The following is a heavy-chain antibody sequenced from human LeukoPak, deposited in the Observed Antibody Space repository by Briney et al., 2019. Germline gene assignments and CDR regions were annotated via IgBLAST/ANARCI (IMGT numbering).Heavy chain of an antibody. CDR3: ARGSGGVVVTDSDY. D-gene: IGHD2-15*01. J-gene: IGHJ4*02. CDR2: INWNGGST. Sequence: PGGSLRLACAVSGFTFDDHGMSWVRQAPGKGLEWVSGINWNGGSTGYADSVKGRFTISRDNAKNSLYLQMNSLRAEDTALYYCARGSGGVVVTDSDYWGQGTLVTVSS. V-gene: IGHV3-20*04. CDR1: GFTFDDHG.